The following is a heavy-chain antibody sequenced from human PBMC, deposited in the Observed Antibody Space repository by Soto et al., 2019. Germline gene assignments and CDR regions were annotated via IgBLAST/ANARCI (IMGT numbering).Heavy chain of an antibody. CDR3: ARSNQGGMVRGKYYYYMDV. V-gene: IGHV5-51*01. D-gene: IGHD3-10*01. CDR1: GYSFTSYW. Sequence: RGESLKISCKGSGYSFTSYWIGWVRQMPGKGLEWMGIIYPGDSDTRYSPSFQGQVTISADKSISTAYLQWSSLKASDTAMYYCARSNQGGMVRGKYYYYMDVWGKGTTVTVSS. CDR2: IYPGDSDT. J-gene: IGHJ6*03.